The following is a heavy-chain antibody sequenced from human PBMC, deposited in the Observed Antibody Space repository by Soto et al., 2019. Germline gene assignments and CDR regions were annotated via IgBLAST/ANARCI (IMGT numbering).Heavy chain of an antibody. V-gene: IGHV3-74*01. J-gene: IGHJ5*02. CDR2: ISMDGSST. Sequence: EVQLVESGGGLVQPGGSLRLSCAASGVTFSNDWMHWVRQAAGKGLMWVSRISMDGSSTNYADSVKGRFTISRDNAKNTVYLQMSSLRAEDTAIYYCARGARGTYGNDHWGQGALVTVSS. CDR1: GVTFSNDW. D-gene: IGHD2-15*01. CDR3: ARGARGTYGNDH.